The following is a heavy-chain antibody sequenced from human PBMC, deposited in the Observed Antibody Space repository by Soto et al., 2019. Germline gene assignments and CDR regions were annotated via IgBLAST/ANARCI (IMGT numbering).Heavy chain of an antibody. J-gene: IGHJ6*02. CDR3: ARESSSPNYYYYGMDV. V-gene: IGHV1-69*01. D-gene: IGHD2-2*01. CDR1: GGTFSSYA. Sequence: QVQLVQSGAEVKKPGSSVKVSCRASGGTFSSYAVSWVRQAPGQGLEWMGVIIPLVGSPKYAQKFQGRVTITADYSATTAYMELTGLRSDDTAVYYCARESSSPNYYYYGMDVWSQGTTVTVSS. CDR2: IIPLVGSP.